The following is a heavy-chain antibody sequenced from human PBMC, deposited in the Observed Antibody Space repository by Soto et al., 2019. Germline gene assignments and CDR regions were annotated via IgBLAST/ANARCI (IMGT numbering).Heavy chain of an antibody. CDR2: LSPDGSST. V-gene: IGHV3-74*01. CDR3: GREKEDEGSSSLRVYYGVDV. Sequence: EVQLVESGGGLVQPGGSLRLSCAASGFTFSSNWMDWVRQAPGKGLVWVSRLSPDGSSTAYADSVKGRFTISRDNAKNTLYLQMNSLRVEDAADYYCGREKEDEGSSSLRVYYGVDVWGQGTTVTVSS. CDR1: GFTFSSNW. J-gene: IGHJ6*02. D-gene: IGHD6-6*01.